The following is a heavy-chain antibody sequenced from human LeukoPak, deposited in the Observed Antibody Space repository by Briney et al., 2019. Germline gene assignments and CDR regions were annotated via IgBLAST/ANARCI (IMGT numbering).Heavy chain of an antibody. D-gene: IGHD3-3*01. CDR3: ARDRMGSADFWSGYYTGTFDY. CDR2: ISYDGSNK. J-gene: IGHJ4*02. V-gene: IGHV3-30*03. Sequence: PGGSLRLSCAASGFTFSSHGMHWVRQAPGKGLEWVAVISYDGSNKYYVDSVKGRFTISRDNSKNMLHLQMNSLRAEDTAVYYCARDRMGSADFWSGYYTGTFDYWGQGTLVTVSS. CDR1: GFTFSSHG.